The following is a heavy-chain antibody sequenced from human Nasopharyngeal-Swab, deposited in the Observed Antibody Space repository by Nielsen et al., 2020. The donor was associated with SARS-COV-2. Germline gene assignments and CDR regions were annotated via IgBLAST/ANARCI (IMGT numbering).Heavy chain of an antibody. CDR3: ARGTTFQDAFDI. Sequence: SETLSLTCAVSGGSISCGGYSWSWIRQPPGKGLEWIGYIYHSGSTYYNPSLKSRVTISVDRSKNQFYLKLSSVTAADTAVYYCARGTTFQDAFDIWGQGTMVTVSS. CDR2: IYHSGST. CDR1: GGSISCGGYS. V-gene: IGHV4-30-2*01. D-gene: IGHD1/OR15-1a*01. J-gene: IGHJ3*02.